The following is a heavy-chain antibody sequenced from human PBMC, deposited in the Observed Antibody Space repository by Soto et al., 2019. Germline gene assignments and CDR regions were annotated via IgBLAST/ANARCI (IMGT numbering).Heavy chain of an antibody. CDR1: GGSISGSSYY. J-gene: IGHJ4*02. CDR3: ASFSGATYGDYGGGINY. V-gene: IGHV4-39*01. D-gene: IGHD4-17*01. Sequence: SETLSLTCTVSGGSISGSSYYWGWIRQPPGKGLECIGSVHYSGSTDYNPSLKSRVTISVDTSKNQFSLKLTSVTAADTAVYFCASFSGATYGDYGGGINYWGQGTRVTSPQ. CDR2: VHYSGST.